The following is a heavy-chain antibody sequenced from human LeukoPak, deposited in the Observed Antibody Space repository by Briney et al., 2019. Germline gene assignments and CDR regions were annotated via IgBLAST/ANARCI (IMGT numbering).Heavy chain of an antibody. CDR1: GGSISSSSYY. J-gene: IGHJ4*02. V-gene: IGHV4-39*01. CDR2: IYYSGST. D-gene: IGHD3-16*01. Sequence: SETLPLTCTVSGGSISSSSYYWGWIRQPPGKGLEWIGSIYYSGSTYYNPSLKSRVTISVDTSKNQFSLKLSSVTAADTAVYYCARRPDLRFGGPDYWGQGTLVTVSS. CDR3: ARRPDLRFGGPDY.